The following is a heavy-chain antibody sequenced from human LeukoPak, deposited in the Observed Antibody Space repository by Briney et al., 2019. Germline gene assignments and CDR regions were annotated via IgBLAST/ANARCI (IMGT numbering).Heavy chain of an antibody. CDR3: EKDSHLDV. J-gene: IGHJ6*02. CDR1: GGSISGTDLY. CDR2: IHSTGNS. D-gene: IGHD2-15*01. Sequence: SETLSLTCTVSGGSISGTDLYWGWIRQLPGKGLEWIGNIHSTGNSFCNPSLKSRVTISVDTSKNQFSLKLSSVTTADTAVYYCEKDSHLDVWGHGTTVTVSS. V-gene: IGHV4-39*01.